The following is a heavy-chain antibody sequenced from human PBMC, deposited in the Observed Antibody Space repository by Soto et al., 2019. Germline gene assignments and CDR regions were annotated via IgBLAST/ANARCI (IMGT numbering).Heavy chain of an antibody. Sequence: ASVKVSCKVSGYTLTELSMHWVLQAPGKGLEWMGGFDPEDGETIYAQKFQGRVTMTTDTSTSTAYMELRSLRSDDTAVYYCAREGRFLEWVYYYYGMDVWGQGTTVTVSS. J-gene: IGHJ6*02. V-gene: IGHV1-24*01. CDR2: FDPEDGET. CDR3: AREGRFLEWVYYYYGMDV. CDR1: GYTLTELS. D-gene: IGHD3-3*01.